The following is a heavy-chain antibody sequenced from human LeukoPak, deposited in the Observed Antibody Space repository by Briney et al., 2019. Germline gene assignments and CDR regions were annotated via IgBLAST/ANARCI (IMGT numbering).Heavy chain of an antibody. CDR3: ASSSIAARGGDYFDY. V-gene: IGHV1-69*13. CDR2: IIPIFGTA. Sequence: ASVKVSCKDSGGTFSSYAISWVRQAPGQGLEWMGGIIPIFGTANYAQKFQGRVTITADESTSTAYMELSSLRSEDTAVYYCASSSIAARGGDYFDYWGQGTLVTVSS. J-gene: IGHJ4*02. CDR1: GGTFSSYA. D-gene: IGHD6-6*01.